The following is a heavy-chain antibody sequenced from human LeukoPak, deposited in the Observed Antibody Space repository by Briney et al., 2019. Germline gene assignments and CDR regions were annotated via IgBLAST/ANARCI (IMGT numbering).Heavy chain of an antibody. Sequence: SEALSLTCTVSSGSINSYYWGWVRQPAGRGLEWIGRIYTTGKTDYNPSLKSRLTMSVDTSKRQFSLNLRSVTAADTAIYYCARHGYTASHYFLDFWSQGTLVTVSS. CDR3: ARHGYTASHYFLDF. D-gene: IGHD3-16*01. CDR2: IYTTGKT. CDR1: SGSINSYY. J-gene: IGHJ4*02. V-gene: IGHV4-4*07.